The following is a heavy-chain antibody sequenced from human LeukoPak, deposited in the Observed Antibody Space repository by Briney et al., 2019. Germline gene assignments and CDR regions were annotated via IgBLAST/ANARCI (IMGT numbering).Heavy chain of an antibody. CDR3: ATLEQGGYRDYYFDY. D-gene: IGHD5-18*01. CDR1: GYTFTGYY. V-gene: IGHV1-2*06. J-gene: IGHJ4*02. CDR2: INPNSGGT. Sequence: GASVKVSCKASGYTFTGYYMHWVRQAPGQGLEWMGRINPNSGGTNDAQKFQGRVTMTRDTSISTAYMERSRLRSDDTAVYYCATLEQGGYRDYYFDYWGQGTLVTVSS.